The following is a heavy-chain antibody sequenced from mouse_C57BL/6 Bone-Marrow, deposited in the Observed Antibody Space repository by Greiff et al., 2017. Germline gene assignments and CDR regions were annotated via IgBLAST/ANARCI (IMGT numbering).Heavy chain of an antibody. CDR2: ISDGGSYT. CDR1: GFTFSSYA. D-gene: IGHD1-1*01. CDR3: ARGFYYYGSYAMDY. Sequence: EVQLVESGGGLVKPGGSLKLSCAASGFTFSSYAMSWVRQTPEKRLEWVATISDGGSYTYYPDNVKGRFTISRDNAKNNLYLQMSHLKSEDTAMYYCARGFYYYGSYAMDYWGQGTSVTVSS. V-gene: IGHV5-4*01. J-gene: IGHJ4*01.